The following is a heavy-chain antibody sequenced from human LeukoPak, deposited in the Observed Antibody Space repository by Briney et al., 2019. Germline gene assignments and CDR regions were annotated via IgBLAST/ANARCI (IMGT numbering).Heavy chain of an antibody. Sequence: EASVKVSCKASGYTFTGYYMHWVRQAPGQGLEWMGWIDPNSGGTNYAQKFQGRVTMTRDTSISTAYMELSRLRSDDTAVYYCARVVYGDYCFDYWGQGTLVTVSS. J-gene: IGHJ4*02. V-gene: IGHV1-2*02. D-gene: IGHD4-17*01. CDR1: GYTFTGYY. CDR2: IDPNSGGT. CDR3: ARVVYGDYCFDY.